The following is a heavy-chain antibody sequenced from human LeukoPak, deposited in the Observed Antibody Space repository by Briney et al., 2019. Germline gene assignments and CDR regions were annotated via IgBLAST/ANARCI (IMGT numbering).Heavy chain of an antibody. Sequence: SETLSLTCTVSGGSMSSSTYYWGWIRQPPGKGLEWIGAIYFSGSTYYNPSLKSRVTISIDTSKNQFSLKLTSVIAADTAVYYCARQEILDFDFWSQGTLVTVSS. J-gene: IGHJ4*02. CDR1: GGSMSSSTYY. V-gene: IGHV4-39*01. CDR3: ARQEILDFDF. D-gene: IGHD2-15*01. CDR2: IYFSGST.